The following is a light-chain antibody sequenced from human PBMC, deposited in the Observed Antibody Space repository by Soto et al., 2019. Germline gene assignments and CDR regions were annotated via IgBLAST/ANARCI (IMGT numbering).Light chain of an antibody. CDR2: AAS. J-gene: IGKJ1*01. CDR3: PQRHSTPLT. V-gene: IGKV1-39*01. CDR1: QSISSD. Sequence: DSQMTQPPSSLSASVGDRVTITWRASQSISSDLNWYQQKPGKARKRLIYAASSLQSGVPSLFSGSGSGTDFTLTISRLYPEDFASYYSPQRHSTPLTFAQGTKVDIK.